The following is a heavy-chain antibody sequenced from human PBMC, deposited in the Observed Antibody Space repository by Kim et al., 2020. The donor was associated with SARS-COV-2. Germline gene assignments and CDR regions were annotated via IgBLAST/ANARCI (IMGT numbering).Heavy chain of an antibody. CDR3: ARFTWTPYSYYGMDV. V-gene: IGHV4-59*01. D-gene: IGHD3-16*01. Sequence: PTRQRRVTISIDTSKNQFSRKLRSVTAADTAVYYCARFTWTPYSYYGMDVWGQGTTVTVSS. J-gene: IGHJ6*02.